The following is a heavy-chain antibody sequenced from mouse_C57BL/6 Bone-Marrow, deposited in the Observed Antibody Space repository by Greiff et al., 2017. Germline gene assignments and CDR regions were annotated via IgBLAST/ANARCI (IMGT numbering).Heavy chain of an antibody. CDR3: ASGYYAMDY. CDR1: GYTFTDYN. V-gene: IGHV1-22*01. CDR2: INTNNGGT. J-gene: IGHJ4*01. Sequence: EVKLVESGPELVKPGASVKMSCKASGYTFTDYNMHWVKQSHGKSLEWIGYINTNNGGTSYNQKFKGKDTLTVNESSSTAYMERRSLTSEDSAVDYCASGYYAMDYWGQGTSVTVSS.